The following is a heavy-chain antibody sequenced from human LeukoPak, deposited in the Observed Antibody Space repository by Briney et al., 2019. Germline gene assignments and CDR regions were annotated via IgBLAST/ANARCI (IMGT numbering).Heavy chain of an antibody. V-gene: IGHV3-30*02. D-gene: IGHD3-16*01. CDR3: AKDWGSDIYYFYMDV. CDR2: IRYDGSNT. J-gene: IGHJ6*03. CDR1: GFAFINSG. Sequence: GGSLRLSCAASGFAFINSGMQWVRQAAGRGLQWVAFIRYDGSNTYYADSVKGRFIISRDNSKNNVYLQMNSLRVEDTAVYYCAKDWGSDIYYFYMDVWGKGTTVTVSS.